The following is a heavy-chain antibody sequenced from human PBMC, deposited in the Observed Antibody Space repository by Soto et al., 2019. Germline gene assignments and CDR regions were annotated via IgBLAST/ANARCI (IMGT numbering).Heavy chain of an antibody. V-gene: IGHV4-59*01. J-gene: IGHJ4*02. CDR3: ARLTESGHGNFDY. Sequence: QVQLQESGPGLVKPSETLSLTCTVSGDSISGYYWNWIRQPPGKGLEWIGYIYYSGSTNYNPSLKSRVXXSXDXXKNQFSLKLSSVTAADTAVYYCARLTESGHGNFDYWGQGTLVTVSS. CDR2: IYYSGST. CDR1: GDSISGYY. D-gene: IGHD5-12*01.